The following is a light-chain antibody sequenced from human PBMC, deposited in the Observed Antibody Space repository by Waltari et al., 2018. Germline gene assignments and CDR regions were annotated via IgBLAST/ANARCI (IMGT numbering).Light chain of an antibody. Sequence: QSALTQPASVSGSPGQSITISCPGTSSDVGGYNYVPWYQQHPGKAPKLMIYDVSNRPSGVSNRFSGSKSGNTASLTISGLQAEDEADYYCSSYTSSSTQVFGTGTKVTVL. CDR2: DVS. CDR1: SSDVGGYNY. V-gene: IGLV2-14*01. CDR3: SSYTSSSTQV. J-gene: IGLJ1*01.